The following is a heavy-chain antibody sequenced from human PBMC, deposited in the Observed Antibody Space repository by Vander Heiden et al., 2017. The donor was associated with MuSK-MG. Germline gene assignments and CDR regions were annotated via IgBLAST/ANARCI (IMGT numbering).Heavy chain of an antibody. Sequence: QLQLQESGPGLVKPSETLSLTCTVSGGSISSSSYYWGWIRQPPGKGLEWIGSIYYSGSTYYNTSLKRRVTISVDTSKNQFSLKLSSVTAAETAVYYCARSMYYYDSSGYRTGFDYWGQGTMVTVYS. CDR2: IYYSGST. V-gene: IGHV4-39*01. CDR3: ARSMYYYDSSGYRTGFDY. D-gene: IGHD3-22*01. J-gene: IGHJ4*02. CDR1: GGSISSSSYY.